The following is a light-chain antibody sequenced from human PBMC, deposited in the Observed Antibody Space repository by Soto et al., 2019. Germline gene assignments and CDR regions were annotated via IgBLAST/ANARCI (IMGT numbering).Light chain of an antibody. V-gene: IGKV3-20*01. J-gene: IGKJ5*01. CDR1: QSVSSSY. CDR3: QQYGSSLIT. Sequence: EIVLTQSPCTLSSSAGERATLSWWASQSVSSSYLAWYQQKNGQAPRLLIYGASSRATGIPDRFSGSGYGTDFNLTISRLETEDFAVYYCQQYGSSLITFGQGTRLEIK. CDR2: GAS.